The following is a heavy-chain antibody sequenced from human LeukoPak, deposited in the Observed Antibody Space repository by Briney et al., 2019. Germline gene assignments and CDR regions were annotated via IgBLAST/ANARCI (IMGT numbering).Heavy chain of an antibody. CDR2: ISGSGGST. Sequence: GGSLRLSCAASGFTFSSYAMSWVRQAPGKGLEWVSAISGSGGSTYYADSVKGRFTISRDNSKNTLYLQMNSLRAEDTAVYYCATPSLAVPLVRHYYYYGMDVWGQGTTVTVSS. CDR1: GFTFSSYA. D-gene: IGHD6-19*01. CDR3: ATPSLAVPLVRHYYYYGMDV. J-gene: IGHJ6*02. V-gene: IGHV3-23*01.